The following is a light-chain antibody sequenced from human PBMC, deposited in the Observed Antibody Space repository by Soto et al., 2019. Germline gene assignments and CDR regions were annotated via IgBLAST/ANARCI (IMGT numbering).Light chain of an antibody. J-gene: IGKJ4*01. Sequence: DIHMTQSPSTLSASVGDSVTITCRASQNINSWLAWYQQKPGKXPXXLIYEASSLEKGVPARFGGSGSGTEFTLTISSLQPDDFATYYCQQYNTFLTFGGGTKVDIK. CDR1: QNINSW. CDR2: EAS. V-gene: IGKV1-5*03. CDR3: QQYNTFLT.